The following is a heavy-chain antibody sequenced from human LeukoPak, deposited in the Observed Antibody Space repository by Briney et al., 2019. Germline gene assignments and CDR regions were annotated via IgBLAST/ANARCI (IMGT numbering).Heavy chain of an antibody. D-gene: IGHD6-19*01. CDR2: IYSGGAT. V-gene: IGHV3-66*01. CDR3: ARDDIAVAGQDY. J-gene: IGHJ4*01. Sequence: GGSLRLSCAASGFTVSSNYMRWVRQAPGRGLEWVSVIYSGGATYYAGSVKGRFTISRDNSRNTLFLQMNSLRVEDTAVYYCARDDIAVAGQDYWGHGTLVTVSS. CDR1: GFTVSSNY.